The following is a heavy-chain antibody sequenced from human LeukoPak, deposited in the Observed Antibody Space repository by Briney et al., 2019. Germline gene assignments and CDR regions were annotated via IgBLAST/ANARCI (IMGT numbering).Heavy chain of an antibody. J-gene: IGHJ3*02. V-gene: IGHV3-74*01. D-gene: IGHD3-10*02. Sequence: GGSLRLSCAASGFTFSSYWMHWVRQAPGKGLVWLSRVNSDGNITTYADSVRGRFTISRDNAKNTLYLQMNSLRAEDTAAYYCARRGLVPAFDIWGQGTMVSVTS. CDR1: GFTFSSYW. CDR2: VNSDGNIT. CDR3: ARRGLVPAFDI.